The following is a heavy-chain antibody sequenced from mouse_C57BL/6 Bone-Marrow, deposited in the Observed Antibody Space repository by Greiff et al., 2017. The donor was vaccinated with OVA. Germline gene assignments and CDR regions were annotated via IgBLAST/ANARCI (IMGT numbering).Heavy chain of an antibody. V-gene: IGHV5-9-1*02. CDR3: TRGGLFYYCTSYAMDY. Sequence: EVKLMESGEGLVKPGGSLKLSCAASGFTFSSYAMSWVRQTPEKRLEWVAYISSGGDYNYYADTVKGRFTISRDNASHTLYLQMRRLNAEDTAMYFCTRGGLFYYCTSYAMDYWGQGTSVTVSS. CDR2: ISSGGDYN. J-gene: IGHJ4*01. CDR1: GFTFSSYA. D-gene: IGHD1-1*01.